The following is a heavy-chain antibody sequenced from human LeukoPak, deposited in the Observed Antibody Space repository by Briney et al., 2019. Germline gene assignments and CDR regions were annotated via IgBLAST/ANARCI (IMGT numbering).Heavy chain of an antibody. CDR2: ISGSGGST. Sequence: GGSLRLSCAASGFTFSSYAMSWVRQAPGKGLEWVSAISGSGGSTYYADSVKGRFTISRDNSKNTLYLQMNSLRAEDTAVYYCAKAPHNYGDCVGGIDGWGQGTTVTVSS. D-gene: IGHD4-17*01. CDR1: GFTFSSYA. V-gene: IGHV3-23*01. J-gene: IGHJ6*02. CDR3: AKAPHNYGDCVGGIDG.